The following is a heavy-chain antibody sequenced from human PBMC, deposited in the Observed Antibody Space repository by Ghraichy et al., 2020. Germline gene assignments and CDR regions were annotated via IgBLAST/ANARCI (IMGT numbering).Heavy chain of an antibody. CDR2: ISGSGGST. J-gene: IGHJ4*02. CDR3: AKDRPRDGVTTWYFDY. V-gene: IGHV3-23*01. Sequence: GGSLRLSCAASGFTFSSYAMSWVRQAPGKGLEWVSAISGSGGSTYYADSVKGRFTISRDNSKNTLYLQMNSLRAEDTAVYYCAKDRPRDGVTTWYFDYWGQGTLVTVSS. CDR1: GFTFSSYA. D-gene: IGHD4-17*01.